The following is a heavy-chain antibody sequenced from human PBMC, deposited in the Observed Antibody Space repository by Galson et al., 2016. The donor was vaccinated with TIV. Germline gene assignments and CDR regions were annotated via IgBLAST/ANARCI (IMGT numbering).Heavy chain of an antibody. CDR3: ARHATPEGWFAYSWFDP. D-gene: IGHD3-10*01. V-gene: IGHV4-39*01. CDR2: IYHTGRT. J-gene: IGHJ5*02. CDR1: GDSMTSSSYY. Sequence: SETLSLTCGVSGDSMTSSSYYWGWIRQPPGKGLEWIGSIYHTGRTYYNRSLKSRVTIFVDMSKKQFSLKLTSVTAADTAVYYCARHATPEGWFAYSWFDPWGQGTLVIVSS.